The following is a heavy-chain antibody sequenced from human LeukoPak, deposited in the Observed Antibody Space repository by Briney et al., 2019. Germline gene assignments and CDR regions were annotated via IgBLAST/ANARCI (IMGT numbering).Heavy chain of an antibody. J-gene: IGHJ3*02. CDR1: GGTFSIYT. CDR3: ARDAYSNYDQGSFDI. Sequence: SVKVSCKASGGTFSIYTISWVRQAPGQGREWMGRIIPILRIANYAQKFQGRVTITADKSKRTAYMELSSLRSDDTAVYYCARDAYSNYDQGSFDIWGQGTMVTVSS. D-gene: IGHD4-11*01. V-gene: IGHV1-69*02. CDR2: IIPILRIA.